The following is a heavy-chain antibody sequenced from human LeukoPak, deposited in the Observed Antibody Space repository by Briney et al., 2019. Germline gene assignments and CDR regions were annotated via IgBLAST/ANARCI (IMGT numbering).Heavy chain of an antibody. D-gene: IGHD5-12*01. CDR3: ARHGGYSGYDN. J-gene: IGHJ4*02. V-gene: IGHV4-59*08. CDR1: GGSISSYH. Sequence: SETLSLTCTVSGGSISSYHWRWIRQPPGKGLVWIEYIYYSESTNYNPSLKSLFTISVDTSKNQFSLKLSSVTAADTAVYYCARHGGYSGYDNWGQGTLVTVSS. CDR2: IYYSEST.